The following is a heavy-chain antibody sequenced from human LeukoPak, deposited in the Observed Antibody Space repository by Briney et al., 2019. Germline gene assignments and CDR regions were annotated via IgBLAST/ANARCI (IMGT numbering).Heavy chain of an antibody. CDR1: GVSITSDKYY. CDR3: ATPFCGTISCLDVFDI. CDR2: MYYSGTP. D-gene: IGHD2-2*01. Sequence: SEILSLTCTVSGVSITSDKYYWSWFRQRPGKGLEWIGYMYYSGTPSYNPSLKSRVSISVDTSRSHFSLKLSSVTAADTAVYYCATPFCGTISCLDVFDIWSQGTMVTVSS. V-gene: IGHV4-31*03. J-gene: IGHJ3*02.